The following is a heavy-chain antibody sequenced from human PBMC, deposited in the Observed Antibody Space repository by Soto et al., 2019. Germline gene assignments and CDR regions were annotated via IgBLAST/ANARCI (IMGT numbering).Heavy chain of an antibody. V-gene: IGHV4-31*03. J-gene: IGHJ3*02. CDR3: ETIATFGEVVDAFDI. CDR1: RDSISSGGSH. Sequence: PSATLSLTCTVSRDSISSGGSHWRWIRQHPGKGLEWIGYIDYSLTTYYTPSLKSRITISVDTSKNQLSLKLTSVTAADTAVYYCETIATFGEVVDAFDIWGQGTMVTVSS. D-gene: IGHD3-16*02. CDR2: IDYSLTT.